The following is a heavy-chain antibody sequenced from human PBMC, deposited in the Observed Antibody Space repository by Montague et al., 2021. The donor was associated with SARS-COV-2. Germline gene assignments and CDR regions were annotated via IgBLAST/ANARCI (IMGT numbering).Heavy chain of an antibody. V-gene: IGHV4-4*02. CDR1: GGSISSSHW. CDR2: IYDSETI. Sequence: SETLSLTCAVSGGSISSSHWFTWVRQPPGKGLEWIGDIYDSETINYNPSLKRRVTISVDRTKNQFSLKLSSVTAADTAVYYCARNPGEYYGMDVWGQGTTVTVSS. CDR3: ARNPGEYYGMDV. D-gene: IGHD3-16*01. J-gene: IGHJ6*02.